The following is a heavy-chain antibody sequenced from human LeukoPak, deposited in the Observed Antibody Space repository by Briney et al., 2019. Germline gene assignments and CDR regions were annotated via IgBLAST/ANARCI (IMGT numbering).Heavy chain of an antibody. CDR1: GYSFTSNW. D-gene: IGHD1-1*01. CDR3: ARQPEGTWFDP. CDR2: IDPSDSYT. J-gene: IGHJ5*02. Sequence: GESLKISCKGSGYSFTSNWISWVRQMPGKGLGWMGRIDPSDSYTNYSPSFQGHVTISADKSISTAYLQWSSLKASDTAMYYCARQPEGTWFDPWGQGTLVTVSS. V-gene: IGHV5-10-1*01.